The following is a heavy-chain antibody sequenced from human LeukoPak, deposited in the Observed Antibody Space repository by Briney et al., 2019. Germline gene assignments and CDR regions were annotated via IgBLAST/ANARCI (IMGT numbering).Heavy chain of an antibody. J-gene: IGHJ4*02. Sequence: GESLKISCKGSGYSFTNYWLGWVRQMPRQGLEWMGIIYPGDSDTTYSPSFQGQVTISADKSISTAYLQWSSLKASDTAMYYCARRGGRDGYNEGFDYWGQGTLVTVSS. CDR3: ARRGGRDGYNEGFDY. D-gene: IGHD5-24*01. CDR2: IYPGDSDT. CDR1: GYSFTNYW. V-gene: IGHV5-51*01.